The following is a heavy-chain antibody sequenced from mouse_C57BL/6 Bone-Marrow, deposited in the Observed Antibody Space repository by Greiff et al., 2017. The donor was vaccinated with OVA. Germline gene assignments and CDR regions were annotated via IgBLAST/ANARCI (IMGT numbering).Heavy chain of an antibody. V-gene: IGHV1-15*01. CDR1: GYTFTDYE. D-gene: IGHD2-4*01. J-gene: IGHJ3*01. Sequence: QVQLKESGAELVRPGASVTLSCKASGYTFTDYEMHWVKQTPVHGLEWIGAIDPETGGTAYNQKFKGKAILTADKSSSTAYMELRSLTSEDSAVYYCTRLRLRPWFAYWGQGTLVTVSA. CDR2: IDPETGGT. CDR3: TRLRLRPWFAY.